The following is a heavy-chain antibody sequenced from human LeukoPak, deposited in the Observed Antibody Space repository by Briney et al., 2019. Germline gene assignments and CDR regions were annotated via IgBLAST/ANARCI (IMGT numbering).Heavy chain of an antibody. CDR3: AKIQYSSSWDDAFDI. CDR2: IRCDGSNK. Sequence: GGSLRLSCAASGFTFSSYGMHWVRQAPGKGLEWVAFIRCDGSNKYYADSVKGRFTISRDNSKNTLYLQMNSLRAEDTAVYYCAKIQYSSSWDDAFDIWGQGTMVTVSS. J-gene: IGHJ3*02. CDR1: GFTFSSYG. V-gene: IGHV3-30*02. D-gene: IGHD6-13*01.